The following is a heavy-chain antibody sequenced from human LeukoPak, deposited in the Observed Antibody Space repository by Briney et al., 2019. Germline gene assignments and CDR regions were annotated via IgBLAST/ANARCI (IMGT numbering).Heavy chain of an antibody. CDR3: RTYYDFWSGSQVFDY. Sequence: GGSLRLSCAASGFTFSSYWMHWVRQAPGKGLEWVSAISGSGGSTYYADSVKGRFTISRDNSKNTLYLQMNSLRAEDTAVYYCRTYYDFWSGSQVFDYWGQGTLVTVSS. CDR2: ISGSGGST. J-gene: IGHJ4*02. CDR1: GFTFSSYW. D-gene: IGHD3-3*01. V-gene: IGHV3-23*01.